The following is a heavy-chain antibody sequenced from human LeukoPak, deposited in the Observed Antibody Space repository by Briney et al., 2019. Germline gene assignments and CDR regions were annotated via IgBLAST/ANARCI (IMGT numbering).Heavy chain of an antibody. D-gene: IGHD2-2*01. V-gene: IGHV1-8*01. CDR1: GYTFTSYD. Sequence: ASVKVSCKASGYTFTSYDINWVRQATGQGLEWMGWMNPNRGNTGYAQKFQGRVTMTRNTSISTAYMELSSLRSEDTAVYYCARVVPEVVPAAIIGRDWFDPWGQGTLVTVSS. J-gene: IGHJ5*02. CDR2: MNPNRGNT. CDR3: ARVVPEVVPAAIIGRDWFDP.